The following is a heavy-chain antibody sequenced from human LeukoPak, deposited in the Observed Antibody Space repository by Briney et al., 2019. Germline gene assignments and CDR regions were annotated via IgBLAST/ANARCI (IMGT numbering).Heavy chain of an antibody. CDR1: GFTFSTYA. J-gene: IGHJ5*02. D-gene: IGHD1-26*01. CDR3: SKGVGATRAITWFDH. CDR2: ISGSGGNT. Sequence: GGSLRLSCAASGFTFSTYAMSWVRQAPGKGLEWVSAISGSGGNTYHADSVRGRFTISRDNSKNTLYLQMSSLRAEDTAVYYCSKGVGATRAITWFDHWGQGTLVTVSS. V-gene: IGHV3-23*01.